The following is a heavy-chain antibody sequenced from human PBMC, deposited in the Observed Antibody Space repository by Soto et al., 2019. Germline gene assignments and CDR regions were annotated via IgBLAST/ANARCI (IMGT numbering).Heavy chain of an antibody. V-gene: IGHV3-23*01. J-gene: IGHJ6*02. Sequence: EVQLLESGGGLGRPGGSLRLSCAASGFTFSHYVLSWVRQAPGGGLEWVSSISGSGSSVYLADSVRGRFAMSRDLSTNTVSLQMNSLTVEDTAIYYCAKVRASYLSASYFYYGLEVWGQGTTVTVSS. CDR1: GFTFSHYV. CDR3: AKVRASYLSASYFYYGLEV. CDR2: ISGSGSSV. D-gene: IGHD2-21*01.